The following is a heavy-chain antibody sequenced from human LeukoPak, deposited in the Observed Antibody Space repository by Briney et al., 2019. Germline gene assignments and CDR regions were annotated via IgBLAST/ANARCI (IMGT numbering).Heavy chain of an antibody. CDR3: ARDLDGPENY. CDR2: ISGDGGST. J-gene: IGHJ4*02. Sequence: GGSLRLSCAASGFTFDDYAMHWVRQAPGKGLEWVSLISGDGGSTYYADSVKGRFTISRDNSKNSLYLQMNSLRAEDTAVYYCARDLDGPENYWGQGTLVTVSS. V-gene: IGHV3-43*02. CDR1: GFTFDDYA. D-gene: IGHD5-24*01.